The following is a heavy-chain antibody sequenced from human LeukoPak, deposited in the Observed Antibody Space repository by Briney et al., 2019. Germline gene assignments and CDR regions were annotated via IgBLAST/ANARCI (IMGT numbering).Heavy chain of an antibody. J-gene: IGHJ4*02. D-gene: IGHD2-21*02. CDR3: ARARRGDISLGY. Sequence: GISTYDGNIHSAQKFQGRATLTTDTSTSTVYMELRNLRSDDTAVYYCARARRGDISLGYWGQGTLVTVSS. V-gene: IGHV1-18*01. CDR2: ISTYDGNI.